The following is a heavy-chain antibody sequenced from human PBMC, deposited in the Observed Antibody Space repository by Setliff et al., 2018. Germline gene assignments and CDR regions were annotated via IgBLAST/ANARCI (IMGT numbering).Heavy chain of an antibody. Sequence: QPGGSLRLSCAASGFTFSSYWMSWVRQAPGKGLEWVANIKQDGSEKYYVDSVKGRFTISRDNAKNSLYLQMNSLRAEDTAVYYCARKIGFTYYYDTIQGVGFDPWGQGTLVTVSS. D-gene: IGHD3-22*01. V-gene: IGHV3-7*01. J-gene: IGHJ5*02. CDR2: IKQDGSEK. CDR3: ARKIGFTYYYDTIQGVGFDP. CDR1: GFTFSSYW.